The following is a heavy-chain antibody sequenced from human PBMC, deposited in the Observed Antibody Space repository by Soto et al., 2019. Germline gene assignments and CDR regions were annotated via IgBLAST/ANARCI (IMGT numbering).Heavy chain of an antibody. CDR1: GFTFSNAW. J-gene: IGHJ4*02. V-gene: IGHV3-15*01. CDR2: IKSKTDGGTT. D-gene: IGHD3-16*02. Sequence: VGSLRLSCAASGFTFSNAWMSWVRHSPGKGLEWVGRIKSKTDGGTTDYAAPVKGRFTISRDDSKNTLYLQMNGLKTEDTAVYYCTTDQYGYDYVWGSYHLGEYWGQGTLVTVSS. CDR3: TTDQYGYDYVWGSYHLGEY.